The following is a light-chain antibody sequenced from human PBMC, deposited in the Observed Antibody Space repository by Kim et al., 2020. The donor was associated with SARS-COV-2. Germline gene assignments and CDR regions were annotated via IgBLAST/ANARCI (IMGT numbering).Light chain of an antibody. V-gene: IGLV2-14*01. CDR2: DVS. J-gene: IGLJ3*02. CDR3: SSYTSSIYWV. CDR1: SSDVGGYTY. Sequence: QSALTQPASVSGSPVQSITISCTGTSSDVGGYTYVSWYQQQPGKAPKLMIYDVSERPTGVSIRFSGSKSGNTASLTISGLQAEDEAEYYCSSYTSSIYWVFGGGTQRTVL.